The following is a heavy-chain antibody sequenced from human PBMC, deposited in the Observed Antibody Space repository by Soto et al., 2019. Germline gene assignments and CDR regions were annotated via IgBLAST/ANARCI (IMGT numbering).Heavy chain of an antibody. CDR3: ASYRTMGC. J-gene: IGHJ4*02. V-gene: IGHV3-7*03. Sequence: EVQLVESGGGLVQPGGSLRLSCAASVFTLSSFWMSWFRQAPGKGLEWVASIKEDGSEKTYVDSVKGRFSISRDTAKNALYLQINSLRAEDAAVYYCASYRTMGCWGQGTPVTVSS. D-gene: IGHD1-26*01. CDR1: VFTLSSFW. CDR2: IKEDGSEK.